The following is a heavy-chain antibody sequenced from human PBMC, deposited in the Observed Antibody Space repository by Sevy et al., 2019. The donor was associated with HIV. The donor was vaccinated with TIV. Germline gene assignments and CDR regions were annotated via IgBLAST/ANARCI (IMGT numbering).Heavy chain of an antibody. Sequence: ASVKVSCKVSGYTLSRLSMHWVRQGPGKGLEWMGRFVPEDDETIYAQKFQGRVTMTEDTSTDTAYMELSSLRFEDTAVYYCATAKDYYENSGDPFDYWGQGTLVTVSS. CDR3: ATAKDYYENSGDPFDY. V-gene: IGHV1-24*01. CDR2: FVPEDDET. CDR1: GYTLSRLS. D-gene: IGHD3-22*01. J-gene: IGHJ4*02.